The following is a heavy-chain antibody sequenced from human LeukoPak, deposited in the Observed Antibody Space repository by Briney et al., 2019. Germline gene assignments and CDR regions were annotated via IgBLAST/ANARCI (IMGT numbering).Heavy chain of an antibody. CDR3: ARRAYYYDSSGYYSNVAFDI. J-gene: IGHJ3*02. D-gene: IGHD3-22*01. Sequence: ASVKVSCKASGYTFTSYGISWVRQAPGQGLEWMGWISAYNGNTNYAQKLQGRVTMTTDTSTSTAYMELRSLRSDDTAVYYCARRAYYYDSSGYYSNVAFDIWGQGTMVTVSS. V-gene: IGHV1-18*01. CDR2: ISAYNGNT. CDR1: GYTFTSYG.